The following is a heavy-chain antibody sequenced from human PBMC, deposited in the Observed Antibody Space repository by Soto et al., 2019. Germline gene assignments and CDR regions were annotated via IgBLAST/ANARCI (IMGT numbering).Heavy chain of an antibody. V-gene: IGHV3-23*01. D-gene: IGHD2-2*01. Sequence: GGSLRLSCAASGFTFSSYAMSWVRQAPGKGLEWVSAISGSGGSTYYADSVKGRFTISRDNSKNTLYLQMNSLRAEDTAVYYCAKGPLWLDRAPAAGPSIWGQGTMVTVSS. CDR3: AKGPLWLDRAPAAGPSI. CDR1: GFTFSSYA. CDR2: ISGSGGST. J-gene: IGHJ3*02.